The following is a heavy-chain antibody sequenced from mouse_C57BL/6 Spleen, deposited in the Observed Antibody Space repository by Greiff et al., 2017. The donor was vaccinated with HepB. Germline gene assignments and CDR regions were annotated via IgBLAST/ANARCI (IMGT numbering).Heavy chain of an antibody. CDR2: IRSKSNNYAT. CDR1: GFSFNTYA. V-gene: IGHV10-1*01. D-gene: IGHD1-3*01. CDR3: VRQGSSSFAY. Sequence: DVMLVESGGGLVQPKGSLKLSCAASGFSFNTYAMNWVRQAPGKGLEWVARIRSKSNNYATYYADSVKDRFTISRDDSESMLYLQMNNLKTEDTAMYYCVRQGSSSFAYWGQGTLVTVSA. J-gene: IGHJ3*01.